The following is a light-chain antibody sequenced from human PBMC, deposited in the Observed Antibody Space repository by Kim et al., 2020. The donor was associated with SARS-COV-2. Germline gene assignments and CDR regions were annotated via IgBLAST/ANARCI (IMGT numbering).Light chain of an antibody. V-gene: IGKV3-20*01. CDR2: DVS. CDR3: HLYGGSPRP. Sequence: LSPGEGATHSLRARQRYHRSYLPWLPQNPGHTPGLLIYDVSNRATGLPDMFSGSGCGTDFTLSINSLEPEDFAVYYCHLYGGSPRPFGQETKL. J-gene: IGKJ2*01. CDR1: QRYHRSY.